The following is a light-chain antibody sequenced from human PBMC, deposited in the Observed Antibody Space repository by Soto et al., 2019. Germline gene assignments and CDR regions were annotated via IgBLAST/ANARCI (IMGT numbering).Light chain of an antibody. J-gene: IGKJ1*01. CDR2: VAS. Sequence: EIVLTQSPGTLSLSPGERATLSCRSSESVSGRHLAWYQQKPGQAPRLLISVASSRATGIADRFSGSGSGTDFTLTISRLEPEDFAVYYCQQYGSSPLTFGQGTKVDI. CDR1: ESVSGRH. CDR3: QQYGSSPLT. V-gene: IGKV3-20*01.